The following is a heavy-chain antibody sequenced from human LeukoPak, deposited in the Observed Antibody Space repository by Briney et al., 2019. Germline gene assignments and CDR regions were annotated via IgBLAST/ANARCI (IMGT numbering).Heavy chain of an antibody. D-gene: IGHD3-22*01. CDR3: ARSALTIIAPRRGYAFDI. Sequence: SETLSLTCTVSGGSISSHCCSWIRQPPGKGLEWIGYIYYSGSTNYNPSLKSRVTISVDTSKNQFSLKLTSVTAAATAVYYCARSALTIIAPRRGYAFDIWGQGTMVTVSS. CDR1: GGSISSHC. V-gene: IGHV4-59*08. J-gene: IGHJ3*02. CDR2: IYYSGST.